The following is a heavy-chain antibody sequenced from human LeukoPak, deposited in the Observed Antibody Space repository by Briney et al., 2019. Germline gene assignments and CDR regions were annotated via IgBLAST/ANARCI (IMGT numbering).Heavy chain of an antibody. J-gene: IGHJ1*01. CDR2: ISSSSSYI. CDR3: ARVQDGSSWYEYFQH. Sequence: GGSLRLSCAASGFTFSSYSMNWVRQAPGKGLEWVSSISSSSSYIYYADSVKGRFTISRDNAKNSLYLQMNGLRAEDTAVYYCARVQDGSSWYEYFQHWGQGTLVTVSS. V-gene: IGHV3-21*01. D-gene: IGHD6-13*01. CDR1: GFTFSSYS.